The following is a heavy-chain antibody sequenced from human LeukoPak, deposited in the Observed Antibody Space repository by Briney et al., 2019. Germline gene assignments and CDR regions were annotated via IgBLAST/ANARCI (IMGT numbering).Heavy chain of an antibody. Sequence: PSETLSLTCAVFNGAFSGYRWSWVRQPPGKGLEWIGEINHSGNTIYNPSLKSRVSISVDTSKNQFSLKLSSVTAADTAVYYCARDNGDYVAFDYWGQGTPVTVSS. D-gene: IGHD4-17*01. CDR2: INHSGNT. V-gene: IGHV4-34*01. J-gene: IGHJ4*02. CDR3: ARDNGDYVAFDY. CDR1: NGAFSGYR.